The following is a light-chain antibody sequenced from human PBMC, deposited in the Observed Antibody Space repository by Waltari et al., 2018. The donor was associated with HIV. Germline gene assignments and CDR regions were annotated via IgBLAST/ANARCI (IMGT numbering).Light chain of an antibody. CDR2: SNN. V-gene: IGLV1-44*01. Sequence: QSVLTQPPSASGTPGQRVTISCSGSSSSIGNYTINWYRQLPGMAPNLLIYSNNQRPSGVPDRFSGSKSGTSASHAISGLQSEDEADYSCSTWDASLNGWVFGGGTKLTVL. CDR1: SSSIGNYT. J-gene: IGLJ3*02. CDR3: STWDASLNGWV.